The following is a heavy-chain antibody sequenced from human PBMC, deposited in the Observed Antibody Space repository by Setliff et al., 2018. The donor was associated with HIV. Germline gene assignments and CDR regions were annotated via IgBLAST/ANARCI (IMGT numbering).Heavy chain of an antibody. CDR2: ITYSGST. Sequence: NPSETLSLTCSVSGGSISRVGYYWSWIRQHPGKGLEWIGYITYSGSTYYNPSLMIRVSIAPDTSKNQFSLKLTSVTAADTAVYDCARVGSVIQVTLFGMDVWGQGTTVTVSS. CDR1: GGSISRVGYY. D-gene: IGHD5-18*01. V-gene: IGHV4-31*03. J-gene: IGHJ6*02. CDR3: ARVGSVIQVTLFGMDV.